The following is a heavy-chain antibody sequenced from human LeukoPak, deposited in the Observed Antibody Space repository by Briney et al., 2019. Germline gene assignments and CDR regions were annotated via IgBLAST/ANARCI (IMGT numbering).Heavy chain of an antibody. D-gene: IGHD1-26*01. CDR3: ARLGSYHDF. J-gene: IGHJ4*02. CDR2: MYYSGST. V-gene: IGHV4-30-4*01. CDR1: GGSISSGDYY. Sequence: PSETLSLTCTVSGGSISSGDYYWSWIRQPPGKGLEWIAYMYYSGSTYYNPSLKSRVTMSADTSKNQLSLKLTSVTAADTAVYFCARLGSYHDFWGQGALVTVSS.